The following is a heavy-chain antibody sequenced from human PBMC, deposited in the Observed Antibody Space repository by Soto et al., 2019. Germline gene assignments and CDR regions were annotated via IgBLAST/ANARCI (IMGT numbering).Heavy chain of an antibody. Sequence: QVQLVQSGAEVKKPGASVKVSCKASGYTFTSYDINWVRQATGQGLEWMGWMNPNSGNTGYAQKFQGRVTMTRNTSISTDYMELSSLRSGDTAVYYCAREYYDFWSGYYSGYYYYGMDVWGQGTTVTVSS. CDR2: MNPNSGNT. CDR1: GYTFTSYD. J-gene: IGHJ6*02. V-gene: IGHV1-8*01. CDR3: AREYYDFWSGYYSGYYYYGMDV. D-gene: IGHD3-3*01.